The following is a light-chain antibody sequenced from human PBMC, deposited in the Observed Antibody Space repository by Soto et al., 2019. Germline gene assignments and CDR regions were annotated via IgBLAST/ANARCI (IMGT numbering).Light chain of an antibody. CDR2: KDS. CDR1: ALPKQY. CDR3: QSADSSGTYEV. V-gene: IGLV3-25*02. J-gene: IGLJ1*01. Sequence: SYELTQPPPVSVSPGQTARITCSGDALPKQYAYWYQQKPGQAPVLVIYKDSERPSGIPERFSGSSSGTTVTLTISGVQAEDEADYYCQSADSSGTYEVFGTGTKVTGL.